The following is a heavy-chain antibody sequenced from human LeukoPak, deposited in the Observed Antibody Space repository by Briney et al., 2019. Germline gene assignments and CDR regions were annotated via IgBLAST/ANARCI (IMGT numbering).Heavy chain of an antibody. J-gene: IGHJ6*02. V-gene: IGHV1-2*02. Sequence: ASVKVSCTASGYTVTGYYMHWVRQAAGPGLEWMGWMNPNSGGTNYAQKFQGRVTMTRDTSISTAYMELSRLRSDDTAVYYCARETGYYGMDVWGQGTTVTVSS. CDR3: ARETGYYGMDV. CDR2: MNPNSGGT. CDR1: GYTVTGYY.